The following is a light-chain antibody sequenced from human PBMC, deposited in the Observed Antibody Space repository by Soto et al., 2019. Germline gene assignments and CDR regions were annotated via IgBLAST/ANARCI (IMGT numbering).Light chain of an antibody. CDR3: QSYDSSLSGYV. CDR1: SSNIGAGYD. V-gene: IGLV1-40*01. J-gene: IGLJ1*01. CDR2: NNN. Sequence: QSVLTQPPSVSGAPGQRVTISCTGSSSNIGAGYDVHWYQQFPGTAPKLLIYNNNNRPSGVPDRFSGSKSGTSASLAITGLQAEDEADYYCQSYDSSLSGYVFGTGTQLTVL.